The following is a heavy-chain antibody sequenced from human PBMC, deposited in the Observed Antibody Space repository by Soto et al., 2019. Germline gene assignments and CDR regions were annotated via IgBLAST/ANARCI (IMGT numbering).Heavy chain of an antibody. CDR2: ISYDGSNK. D-gene: IGHD1-26*01. V-gene: IGHV3-30-3*01. J-gene: IGHJ3*02. Sequence: VGSLRLSCAASGFTFSSYAMHWVRQAPGKGLEWVAVISYDGSNKYYADSVKGRFTISRDNSKNTLYLQMNSLRAEDTAVYYCARDAIVGATNAAFDIWGQGTMVTVSS. CDR3: ARDAIVGATNAAFDI. CDR1: GFTFSSYA.